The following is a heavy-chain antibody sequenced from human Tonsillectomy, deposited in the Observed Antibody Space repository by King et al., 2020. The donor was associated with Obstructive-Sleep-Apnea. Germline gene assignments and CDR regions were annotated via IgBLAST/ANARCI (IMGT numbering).Heavy chain of an antibody. J-gene: IGHJ5*02. V-gene: IGHV4-34*01. CDR2: INHSGSS. D-gene: IGHD4-11*01. Sequence: VQLQQWGAGLLKPSETLSLTCDVNGGSFSFYYWSWIRQSPGKGLEWMGEINHSGSSNYNPSLKSRLTISVDTSKNQFSLKLGSVTAADTAMYYCARGGLAADYSDFKKEQRTTWFDTWGQGTLVSVSS. CDR1: GGSFSFYY. CDR3: ARGGLAADYSDFKKEQRTTWFDT.